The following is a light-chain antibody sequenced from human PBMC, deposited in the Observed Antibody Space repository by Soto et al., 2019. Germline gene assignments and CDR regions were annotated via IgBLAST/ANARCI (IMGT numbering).Light chain of an antibody. CDR3: AAWDDSLSGV. J-gene: IGLJ3*02. Sequence: QSVLTQPPSASGTPRQRVTISCSGSSSNIGSNYVYWYQQLPGTAPKLLIYSNNQRPSGVPDRFSGSKSGTSASLAISGLRSEDEADYYCAAWDDSLSGVFGGGTKLTVL. CDR1: SSNIGSNY. V-gene: IGLV1-47*02. CDR2: SNN.